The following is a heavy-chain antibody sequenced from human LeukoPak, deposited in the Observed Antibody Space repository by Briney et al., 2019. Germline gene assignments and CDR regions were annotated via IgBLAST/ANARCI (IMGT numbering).Heavy chain of an antibody. D-gene: IGHD3-22*01. V-gene: IGHV1-18*01. CDR3: ARGSITTYYYYGMDV. CDR2: ISAYNGNT. CDR1: GYTFTSYG. Sequence: ASVKVSCKVSGYTFTSYGISWVRQAPGQGLEWMGWISAYNGNTNYAQKLQGRVTMTTDTSTSTAYMELRSLRSDDTAVYYCARGSITTYYYYGMDVWGQGTTVTVSS. J-gene: IGHJ6*02.